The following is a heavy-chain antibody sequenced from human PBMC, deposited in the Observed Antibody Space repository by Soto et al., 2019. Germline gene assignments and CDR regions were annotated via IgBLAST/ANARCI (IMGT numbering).Heavy chain of an antibody. V-gene: IGHV1-18*01. D-gene: IGHD3-9*01. CDR2: ISASNGNT. CDR1: GYTFTSYG. Sequence: QVQLVQSGAEVKKPGASVKVSCKASGYTFTSYGISWVRQAPGQGLEWMGWISASNGNTNYAQKLQGRVTMTTDTPTTTAYRELRSLKSDDTAVSHCASGSNYDIPTAGAMEVWSQGTTVTVSS. CDR3: ASGSNYDIPTAGAMEV. J-gene: IGHJ6*02.